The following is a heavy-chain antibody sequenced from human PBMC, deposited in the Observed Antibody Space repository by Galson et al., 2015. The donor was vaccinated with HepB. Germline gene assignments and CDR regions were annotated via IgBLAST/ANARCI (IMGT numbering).Heavy chain of an antibody. CDR2: FDPEDVEI. Sequence: SVKVSCKVSGYISTELSIHWVRQAPGKGLEWMGGFDPEDVEISYAQKLQGRVTMTEDTSTDTAYMELSSLRSEDTAVYYCATRIRSFYYDSGGYSPLVYWGQGTLVTVSS. CDR3: ATRIRSFYYDSGGYSPLVY. CDR1: GYISTELS. J-gene: IGHJ4*02. V-gene: IGHV1-24*01. D-gene: IGHD3-22*01.